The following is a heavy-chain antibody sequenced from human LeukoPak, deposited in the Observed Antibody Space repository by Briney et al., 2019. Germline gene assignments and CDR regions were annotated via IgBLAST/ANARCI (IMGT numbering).Heavy chain of an antibody. CDR2: VYYSGST. Sequence: SETLSLTCTVSGGSISNYYWGWIRQAPGKGLEWIGSVYYSGSTYYNPSLKSRLTISVDTSNNQFSLKLSSVTAADTAVYYCARLQNYYGSGSYYTSRPYFDYWGQGTLVTVSS. V-gene: IGHV4-39*01. CDR1: GGSISNYY. D-gene: IGHD3-10*01. J-gene: IGHJ4*02. CDR3: ARLQNYYGSGSYYTSRPYFDY.